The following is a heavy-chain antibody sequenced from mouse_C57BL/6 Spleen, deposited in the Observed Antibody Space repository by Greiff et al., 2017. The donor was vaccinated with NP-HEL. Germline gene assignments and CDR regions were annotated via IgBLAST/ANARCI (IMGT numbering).Heavy chain of an antibody. Sequence: QVQLQQPGAELVKPGASVKLSCKASGYTFTSYWMHWVKQRPGQGLEWIGMIHPNSGSTNYNEKFKSKATLTVDKSSSTAYMQLSSLTSEDSAVYYCATCDYDGGYYAMDYWGQGTSVTVSS. D-gene: IGHD2-4*01. J-gene: IGHJ4*01. CDR3: ATCDYDGGYYAMDY. V-gene: IGHV1-64*01. CDR1: GYTFTSYW. CDR2: IHPNSGST.